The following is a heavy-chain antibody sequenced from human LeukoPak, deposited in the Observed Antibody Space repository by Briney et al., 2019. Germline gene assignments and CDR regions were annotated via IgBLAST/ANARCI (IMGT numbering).Heavy chain of an antibody. J-gene: IGHJ4*02. Sequence: GESLKISCKASGYSFTSYRIGWVRQMPGKGLEWMAIIYPGDSDTRYSPSFQGQVTISADKSISTAYLQWSSLKASDTAVYYCAREGKDGFRVIDYWGQGTLVTVSS. CDR2: IYPGDSDT. V-gene: IGHV5-51*01. CDR3: AREGKDGFRVIDY. D-gene: IGHD5-24*01. CDR1: GYSFTSYR.